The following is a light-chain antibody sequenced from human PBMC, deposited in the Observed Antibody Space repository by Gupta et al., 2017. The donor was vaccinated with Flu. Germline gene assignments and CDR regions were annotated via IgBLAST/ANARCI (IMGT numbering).Light chain of an antibody. CDR1: SNDVGSYNL. V-gene: IGLV2-23*01. CDR2: ENK. CDR3: CSYATASWV. Sequence: SALTQPASVSGSPGQSITISCTGTSNDVGSYNLVSWYQQHPGKVPKLMIYENKKRPSGVSNPFSGSKSGNTASLTISGLQADDEADYYCCSYATASWVFGGGTKVTVL. J-gene: IGLJ3*02.